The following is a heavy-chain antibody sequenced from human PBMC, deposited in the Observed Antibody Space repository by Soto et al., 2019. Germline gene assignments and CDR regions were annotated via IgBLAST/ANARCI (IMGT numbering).Heavy chain of an antibody. D-gene: IGHD6-13*01. V-gene: IGHV1-18*01. CDR2: ISAYNGNT. Sequence: ASVKVSCKASGYTFTSYGISWVRQAPGQGLEWMGWISAYNGNTNYAQKLQGRVTMTTDTSTSTAYMELRSLRSDDTAVYYCARDRRSSSWYWFAPWGQGTLVTVSS. CDR3: ARDRRSSSWYWFAP. J-gene: IGHJ5*02. CDR1: GYTFTSYG.